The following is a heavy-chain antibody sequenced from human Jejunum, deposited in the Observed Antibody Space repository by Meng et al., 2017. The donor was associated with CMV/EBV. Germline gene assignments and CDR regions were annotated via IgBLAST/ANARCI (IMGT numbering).Heavy chain of an antibody. CDR1: FRSYV. J-gene: IGHJ6*02. D-gene: IGHD3-16*01. V-gene: IGHV1-69*01. Sequence: FRSYVISWVRQAPGQGSEWMGAIIPMFGKTSYAQKFQGRVTLTADESTSTAYMEVSSLRHEDTAIYYCARDVRGSGLIDHYYGMDVWGQGTSVTVSS. CDR3: ARDVRGSGLIDHYYGMDV. CDR2: IIPMFGKT.